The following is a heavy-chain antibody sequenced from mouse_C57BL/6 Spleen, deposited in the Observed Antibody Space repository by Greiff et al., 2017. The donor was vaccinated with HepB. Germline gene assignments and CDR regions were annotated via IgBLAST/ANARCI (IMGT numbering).Heavy chain of an antibody. CDR3: ARRDYDYDY. D-gene: IGHD2-4*01. CDR2: IYWDDDK. J-gene: IGHJ3*01. CDR1: GFSLSTSGMG. V-gene: IGHV8-12*01. Sequence: QVTLKESGPGILQSSQTLSLTCSFSGFSLSTSGMGVSWLRQPSGQGLEWLVHIYWDDDKSYNPSLKSRLTTAKDTSRNQVFLKITSVDTADTDTCYCARRDYDYDYWGQGTLVTVSA.